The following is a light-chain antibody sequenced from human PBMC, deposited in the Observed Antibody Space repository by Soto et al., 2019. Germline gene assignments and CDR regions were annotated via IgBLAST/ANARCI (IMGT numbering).Light chain of an antibody. CDR2: AAS. CDR1: QSISNC. J-gene: IGKJ4*01. V-gene: IGKV1-39*01. Sequence: DMEMTQSPSSLSASVGDRVTITCRASQSISNCLNWYQHKPGKVPKLLIYAASSLQSGVPTRFSGSGSGTHFTLTINSLQSEDFATYYCQQSYGTPLTFGGGTKIEIK. CDR3: QQSYGTPLT.